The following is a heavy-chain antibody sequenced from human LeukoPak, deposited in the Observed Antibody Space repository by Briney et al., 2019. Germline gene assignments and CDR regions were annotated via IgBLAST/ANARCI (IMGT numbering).Heavy chain of an antibody. Sequence: GGSLRLSCAASGFTFSTYSMDWVRQAPGKGPELVSSISSSSSYIYYADSVKGRFTISRDNAKNSLYLQMNSLRAEDTAVYYCARDPGGGDFPFEYWGQGTPVTVSS. CDR3: ARDPGGGDFPFEY. CDR2: ISSSSSYI. V-gene: IGHV3-21*01. J-gene: IGHJ4*02. CDR1: GFTFSTYS. D-gene: IGHD2-21*02.